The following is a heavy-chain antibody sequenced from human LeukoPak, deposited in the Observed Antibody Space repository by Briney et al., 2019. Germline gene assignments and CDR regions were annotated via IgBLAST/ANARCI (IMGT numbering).Heavy chain of an antibody. CDR1: GGSISSSSYY. V-gene: IGHV4-39*01. CDR3: ARPSGYYSLFDY. J-gene: IGHJ4*02. Sequence: SETLSLTCTVSGGSISSSSYYWGWIRQPPGKGLEWIGSIYYSGSTYYNPPLKSRVTISVDTSKNQFSLKLSSVTAADTAVYYCARPSGYYSLFDYWGQGTLVTVSS. D-gene: IGHD3-22*01. CDR2: IYYSGST.